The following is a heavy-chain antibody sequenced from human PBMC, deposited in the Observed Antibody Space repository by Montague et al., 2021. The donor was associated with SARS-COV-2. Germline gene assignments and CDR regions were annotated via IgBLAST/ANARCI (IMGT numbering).Heavy chain of an antibody. J-gene: IGHJ6*03. V-gene: IGHV3-30*18. CDR3: AKGGTTSYYYYMDF. D-gene: IGHD1-7*01. Sequence: SLRLSCAASGFTFSSNGMNWVRQAPGKGLEWVADTLQNGSNKYYVDSVKGRFTISRDNSKNTLYLQMNSLRAEDTTVYYCAKGGTTSYYYYMDFWGKGTTVTVSS. CDR1: GFTFSSNG. CDR2: TLQNGSNK.